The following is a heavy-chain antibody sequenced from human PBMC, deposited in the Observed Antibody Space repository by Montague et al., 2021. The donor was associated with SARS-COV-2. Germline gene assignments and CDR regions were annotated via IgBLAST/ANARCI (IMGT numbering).Heavy chain of an antibody. CDR1: GFTFSNYE. Sequence: SLRLSCAASGFTFSNYEMNWVRQAPGKGLEWVLYISSSGSTIYYADSVKGRFTITRDNAQNSLYLQMNSLRAEDTGVYYCARDRGHGDFYYDGMDVWGQGTTVPVS. V-gene: IGHV3-48*03. CDR3: ARDRGHGDFYYDGMDV. J-gene: IGHJ6*02. CDR2: ISSSGSTI. D-gene: IGHD3-10*01.